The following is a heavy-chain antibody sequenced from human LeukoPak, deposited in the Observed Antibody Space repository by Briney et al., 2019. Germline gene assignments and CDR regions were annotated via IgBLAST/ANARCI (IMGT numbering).Heavy chain of an antibody. CDR2: IYYSGST. V-gene: IGHV4-59*01. CDR3: ARLLGDSSGFADAFDI. Sequence: SETLSLTCTVSGGSIGSYYWSWIRQPPGKGLEWIGYIYYSGSTNYNPSLKSRVTISVDTSKNQFSLKLSSVTAADTAVYYCARLLGDSSGFADAFDIWGQGTMVTVSS. D-gene: IGHD3-22*01. J-gene: IGHJ3*02. CDR1: GGSIGSYY.